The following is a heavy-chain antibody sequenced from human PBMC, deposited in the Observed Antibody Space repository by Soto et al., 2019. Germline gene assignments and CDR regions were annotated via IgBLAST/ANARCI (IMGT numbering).Heavy chain of an antibody. Sequence: PSETLSLTCVVSGGSISSGGYSWSWIRQPPGKGLEYIGYIHHSGNTYYNPSLKSRVTMAVDSSKNQVSLNLNSVTAADTAVYYCASFFSAGACADYWGQGTLVTVSS. CDR1: GGSISSGGYS. D-gene: IGHD6-13*01. CDR3: ASFFSAGACADY. V-gene: IGHV4-30-2*01. J-gene: IGHJ4*02. CDR2: IHHSGNT.